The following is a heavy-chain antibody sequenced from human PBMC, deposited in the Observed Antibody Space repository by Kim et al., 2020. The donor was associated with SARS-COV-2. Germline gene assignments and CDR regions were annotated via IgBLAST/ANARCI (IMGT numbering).Heavy chain of an antibody. CDR1: GGSFSGYY. Sequence: SETLSLTCAVYGGSFSGYYWSWIRQPPGKGLEWIGEINHSGSTNYNPSLKSRVTISVDTSKNQFSLKLSSVTAADTAVYYCARGREVRGVIITAPPPLTKFDYWGQGTLVTVSS. CDR2: INHSGST. J-gene: IGHJ4*02. V-gene: IGHV4-34*01. D-gene: IGHD3-10*01. CDR3: ARGREVRGVIITAPPPLTKFDY.